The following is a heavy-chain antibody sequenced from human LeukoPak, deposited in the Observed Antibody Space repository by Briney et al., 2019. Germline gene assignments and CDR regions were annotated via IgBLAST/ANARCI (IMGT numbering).Heavy chain of an antibody. D-gene: IGHD3-22*01. V-gene: IGHV3-66*01. CDR2: IYSGGST. J-gene: IGHJ4*02. CDR3: ASRPSSSGYYN. Sequence: GGSLRLSCAASGFTVSSNYMSWVRQAPGKGLEWVSVIYSGGSTYYADSVKGRFTISRDNSKNTLYLQMNSLRAEVTAVYCCASRPSSSGYYNWGQGTLVTVSS. CDR1: GFTVSSNY.